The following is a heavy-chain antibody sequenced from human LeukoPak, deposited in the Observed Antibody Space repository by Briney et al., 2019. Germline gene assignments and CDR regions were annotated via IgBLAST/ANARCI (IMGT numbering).Heavy chain of an antibody. CDR1: GYTLTVLY. D-gene: IGHD3-22*01. CDR3: ATYHSYYDSSGALDY. Sequence: ASGKLSRTVSGYTLTVLYMDWVRRAPGKGNEWMGGFGPEDGETIYAQKFQRRVTMTEDTSTDTAYMELSSLRSEDTAVYYCATYHSYYDSSGALDYWGQGTLVTVSS. J-gene: IGHJ4*02. CDR2: FGPEDGET. V-gene: IGHV1-24*01.